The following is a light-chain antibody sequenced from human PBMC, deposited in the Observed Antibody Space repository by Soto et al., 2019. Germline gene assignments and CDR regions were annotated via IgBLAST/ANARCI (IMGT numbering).Light chain of an antibody. Sequence: VLTQPPSVSGAPGQRVTISCTGSSSNIGAGHALHWYQHLPGAAPKLLMYGNSDRPSGVPDRFSGSKSGTSASLAITGLQPEDEADYYCQSYDDSLSGWVFGGGTKLTVL. V-gene: IGLV1-40*01. CDR1: SSNIGAGHA. CDR2: GNS. J-gene: IGLJ3*02. CDR3: QSYDDSLSGWV.